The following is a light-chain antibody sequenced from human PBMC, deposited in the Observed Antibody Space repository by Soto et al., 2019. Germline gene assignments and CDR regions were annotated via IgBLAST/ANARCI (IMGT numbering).Light chain of an antibody. CDR3: QKCNSAPFT. CDR2: AAS. V-gene: IGKV1-27*01. J-gene: IGKJ3*01. CDR1: QGIYNY. Sequence: DTPMTQSPSSLSASVGDRVTITYRASQGIYNYLAWYQQKPGKVPKILIYAASSLVSGVPSRFSGSGSGTDFTLTISSLQPEDVATYYCQKCNSAPFTFGPGTKVDIK.